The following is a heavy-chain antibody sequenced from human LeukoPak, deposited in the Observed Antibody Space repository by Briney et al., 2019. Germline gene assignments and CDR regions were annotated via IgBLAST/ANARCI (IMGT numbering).Heavy chain of an antibody. CDR2: FYSGNGT. J-gene: IGHJ4*02. CDR3: ARRGNSSSFFDY. V-gene: IGHV3-66*01. D-gene: IGHD6-6*01. Sequence: GGSLRLSCVASGFSVSHNYMSWVRQAPGKGLEWVSVFYSGNGTDYADSVKGRFTFSRDNSKNTLYLQMNSLRAEDTAVYYCARRGNSSSFFDYWGQGTLVIVS. CDR1: GFSVSHNY.